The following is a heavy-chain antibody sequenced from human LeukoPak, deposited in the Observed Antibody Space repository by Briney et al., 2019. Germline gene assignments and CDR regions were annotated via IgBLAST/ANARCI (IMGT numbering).Heavy chain of an antibody. V-gene: IGHV3-33*08. J-gene: IGHJ4*02. CDR2: IRYDGSNK. CDR1: GFTFSSYS. CDR3: ARHLNYYLDY. Sequence: GGSLRLSCAASGFTFSSYSMNWVRQAPGKGLEWVAFIRYDGSNKYYADSVKGRFTISRDNSKNTLYLQMNSLRAEDTAVYYCARHLNYYLDYWGQGTLVTVSS. D-gene: IGHD3-10*01.